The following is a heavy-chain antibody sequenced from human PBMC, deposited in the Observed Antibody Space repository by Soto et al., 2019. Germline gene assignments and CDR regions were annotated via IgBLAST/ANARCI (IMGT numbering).Heavy chain of an antibody. CDR3: VKDIHEQWLVSHFEY. CDR1: GFTFESYA. J-gene: IGHJ4*02. D-gene: IGHD6-19*01. CDR2: ISWNSGSI. V-gene: IGHV3-9*01. Sequence: EVQLVESGGGSVQTGRSLRLSCVASGFTFESYAMHWVRQVPGKGLEWVSGISWNSGSIGYDDSVKGRFTISRDNAQKSLYLEMNSLRVEDTAFYYCVKDIHEQWLVSHFEYWGQGALVTVSS.